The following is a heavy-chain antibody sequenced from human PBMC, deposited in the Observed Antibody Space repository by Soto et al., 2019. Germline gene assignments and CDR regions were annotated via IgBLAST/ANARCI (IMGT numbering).Heavy chain of an antibody. V-gene: IGHV1-69*01. CDR3: ARDGYYYDSSGYSTGARTNDAFDI. CDR1: GGTFSSYA. J-gene: IGHJ3*02. Sequence: QVQLVQSGAEVKKPGYSVKVSCKASGGTFSSYAISWVRQAPGQGLEWMGGIIPIFGTANYAQKFQGRVTITADESTSTAYMELSSLRSEDTAVYYCARDGYYYDSSGYSTGARTNDAFDIWGQGTMVTVSS. CDR2: IIPIFGTA. D-gene: IGHD3-22*01.